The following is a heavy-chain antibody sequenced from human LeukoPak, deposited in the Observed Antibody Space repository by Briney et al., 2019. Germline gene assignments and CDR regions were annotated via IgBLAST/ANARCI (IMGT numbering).Heavy chain of an antibody. CDR2: IYPGDSDT. D-gene: IGHD3-10*01. CDR1: GYSFTSYW. J-gene: IGHJ3*02. Sequence: GESLKVSCKGSGYSFTSYWIGWVRQLPGRGLEWMGIIYPGDSDTRYSPSFQGQVTISADKSISTAYLQWSSLKASDTAMYYCASSLISRAFDIWGQGTMVTVSS. V-gene: IGHV5-51*01. CDR3: ASSLISRAFDI.